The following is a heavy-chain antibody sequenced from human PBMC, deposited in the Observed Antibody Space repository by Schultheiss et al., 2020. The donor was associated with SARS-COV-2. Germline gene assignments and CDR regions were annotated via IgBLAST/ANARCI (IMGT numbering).Heavy chain of an antibody. D-gene: IGHD3-10*01. CDR2: ISYDGSNK. CDR3: ARRSGPAGFGELLYYYYGMDV. J-gene: IGHJ6*02. Sequence: GGSLRLSCAASGFTFSSYAMHWVRQAPGKGLEWVAVISYDGSNKYYADSVKGRFTISRDNAKNSLYLQMNSLRAEDTAVYYCARRSGPAGFGELLYYYYGMDVWGQGTTVTVSS. V-gene: IGHV3-30*07. CDR1: GFTFSSYA.